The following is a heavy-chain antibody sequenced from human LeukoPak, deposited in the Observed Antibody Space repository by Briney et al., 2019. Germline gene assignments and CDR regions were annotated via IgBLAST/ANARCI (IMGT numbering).Heavy chain of an antibody. D-gene: IGHD3-22*01. CDR1: GFTFSNAW. CDR2: ISSSSSTI. J-gene: IGHJ4*02. V-gene: IGHV3-48*01. CDR3: ARDRYPLGIVVVITTGMDY. Sequence: GGSLRLSCAASGFTFSNAWMSWVRQAPGKGLEWVSYISSSSSTIYYADSVKGRFTISRDNAKNSLYLQMNSLRAEDTAVYYCARDRYPLGIVVVITTGMDYWGQGTLVTVSS.